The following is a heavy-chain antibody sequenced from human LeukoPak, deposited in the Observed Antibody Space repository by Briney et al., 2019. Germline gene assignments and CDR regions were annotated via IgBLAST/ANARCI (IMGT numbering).Heavy chain of an antibody. D-gene: IGHD1-26*01. J-gene: IGHJ4*02. CDR2: IKSKTHGGTT. CDR3: TTEALLGGWELHY. V-gene: IGHV3-15*01. CDR1: GFTFSNAW. Sequence: GGSLRLSCAASGFTFSNAWMSWVRQAPGRGLEWVGRIKSKTHGGTTDYAAPVKGRFTISRDDSKNTLYLQMNSLKTEDTAVYYCTTEALLGGWELHYWGQGTLVTVSS.